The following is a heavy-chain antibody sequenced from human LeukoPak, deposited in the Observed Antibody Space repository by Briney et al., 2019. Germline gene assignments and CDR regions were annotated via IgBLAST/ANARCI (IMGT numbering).Heavy chain of an antibody. CDR3: ARHLDGGNYPLEY. CDR1: GGSINNYY. J-gene: IGHJ4*02. Sequence: SETLFLTCTVSGGSINNYYWSWIRQPPGQGLEWIAYIYYSGSTNYNPSLKSRVTISVDTSKNRFSLKLRSVTAADTAVDYCARHLDGGNYPLEYWGQGTLVTVSS. D-gene: IGHD5-24*01. V-gene: IGHV4-59*08. CDR2: IYYSGST.